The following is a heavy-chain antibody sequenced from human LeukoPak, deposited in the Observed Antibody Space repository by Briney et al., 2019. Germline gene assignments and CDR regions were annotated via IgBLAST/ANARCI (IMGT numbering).Heavy chain of an antibody. CDR3: ARTSGGVPYAFDI. V-gene: IGHV1-46*01. CDR2: NNPSGGST. D-gene: IGHD2-15*01. CDR1: GYTFTSYY. Sequence: VASVKVSCKASGYTFTSYYMHWVRQAPGQGLEWMGINNPSGGSTSYAQKFQGRVTMTRDMSTSTVYMELSSLRSEDTAVYYCARTSGGVPYAFDIWGQGTMVTVSS. J-gene: IGHJ3*02.